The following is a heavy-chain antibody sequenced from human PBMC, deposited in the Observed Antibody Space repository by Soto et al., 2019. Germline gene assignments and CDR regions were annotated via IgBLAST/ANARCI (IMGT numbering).Heavy chain of an antibody. CDR2: IYHSGST. V-gene: IGHV4-4*02. Sequence: SETLSLTCAVSSGSISSSNWWSWVRQPPGKGLEWIGEIYHSGSTNYNPSLKSRVTISVDKSKNQFSLKLSSVTAADTAVYYCARDHRYCSSTSCYSDMDVWGKGTTVTVSS. CDR3: ARDHRYCSSTSCYSDMDV. D-gene: IGHD2-2*01. CDR1: SGSISSSNW. J-gene: IGHJ6*03.